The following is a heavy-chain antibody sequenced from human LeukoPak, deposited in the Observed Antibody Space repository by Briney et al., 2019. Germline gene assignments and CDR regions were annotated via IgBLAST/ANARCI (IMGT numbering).Heavy chain of an antibody. CDR2: IKQDGSEK. D-gene: IGHD6-19*01. J-gene: IGHJ4*02. Sequence: GGSLRLSCAASGFTFSNHWMSWVRQAPGKGLEGVANIKQDGSEKNYVAFVKGRFTISRDNHKNSLFLQMNNLRAEDTAVFYCARGGRYSSGWYDYWGQGTLVTVSS. CDR3: ARGGRYSSGWYDY. V-gene: IGHV3-7*03. CDR1: GFTFSNHW.